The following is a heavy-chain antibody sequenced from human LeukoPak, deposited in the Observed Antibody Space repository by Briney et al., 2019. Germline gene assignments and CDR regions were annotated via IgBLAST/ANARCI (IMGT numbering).Heavy chain of an antibody. V-gene: IGHV1-46*01. CDR3: ARDRGGMATMIFDY. D-gene: IGHD5-24*01. J-gene: IGHJ4*02. Sequence: ASVKVSSKASGYTFTIYYMHWVRQAPGQGLEWMGVINPSGGSTSYAQKFQGRVTMTRDTSTSTVYMELSSLRSGDTAVYYCARDRGGMATMIFDYWGQGTLVTVSS. CDR1: GYTFTIYY. CDR2: INPSGGST.